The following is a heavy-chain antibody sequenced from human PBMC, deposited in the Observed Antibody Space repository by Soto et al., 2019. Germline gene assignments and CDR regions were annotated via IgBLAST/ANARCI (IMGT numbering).Heavy chain of an antibody. CDR3: AKGYGYFDD. J-gene: IGHJ4*02. CDR2: ISYDGSDK. Sequence: QVQLVESGGGVVQPGRSLRLSCAASGFTFSSYGMHWVRQAPGKGLGWVAVISYDGSDKYYADSVKGRFTISRDNSKNTLYLQMNSLRAEDTAVYYCAKGYGYFDDWGQGTLVTVSS. D-gene: IGHD5-18*01. CDR1: GFTFSSYG. V-gene: IGHV3-30*18.